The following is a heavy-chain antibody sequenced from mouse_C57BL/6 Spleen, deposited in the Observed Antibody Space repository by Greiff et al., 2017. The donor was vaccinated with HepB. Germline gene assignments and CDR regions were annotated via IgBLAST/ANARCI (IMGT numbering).Heavy chain of an antibody. J-gene: IGHJ2*01. V-gene: IGHV1-81*01. CDR1: GYTFTSYG. CDR3: ARDTTVVDTFFDY. CDR2: IYPRSGNT. Sequence: VMLVESGAELARPGASVKLSCKASGYTFTSYGISWVKQRTGQGLEWIGEIYPRSGNTYYNEKFKGKATLTADKSSSTAYMELRSLTSEDSAVYFCARDTTVVDTFFDYWGQGTTLTVSS. D-gene: IGHD1-1*01.